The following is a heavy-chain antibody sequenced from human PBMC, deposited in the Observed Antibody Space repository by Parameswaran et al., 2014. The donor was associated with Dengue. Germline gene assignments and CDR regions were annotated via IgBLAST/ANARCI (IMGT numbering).Heavy chain of an antibody. CDR3: ARGTKYGDYPNPDY. CDR2: INSDGSST. Sequence: WIRQPPGKGLVWVSRINSDGSSTSYADSVKGRFTISRDNAKNTLYLQMNSLRAEDTAVYYCARGTKYGDYPNPDYWGQGTLVTVSS. J-gene: IGHJ4*02. D-gene: IGHD4-17*01. V-gene: IGHV3-74*01.